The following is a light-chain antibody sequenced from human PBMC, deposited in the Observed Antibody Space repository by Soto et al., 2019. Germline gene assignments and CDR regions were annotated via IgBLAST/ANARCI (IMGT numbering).Light chain of an antibody. CDR1: PPIRVY. Sequence: DIRMTQSPSSLSAVVGDTVTITCQTGPPIRVYLNWYQHKPGQAPNLLIYAASTLQAGVPSRFRGSGSGTDFTLTISSLQPEDFETYFCQQSNSSPPTFGGGTKVDIK. CDR3: QQSNSSPPT. CDR2: AAS. V-gene: IGKV1-39*01. J-gene: IGKJ4*01.